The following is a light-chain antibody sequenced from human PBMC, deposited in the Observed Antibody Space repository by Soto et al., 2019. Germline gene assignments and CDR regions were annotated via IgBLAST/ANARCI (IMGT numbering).Light chain of an antibody. CDR1: STDVGGYKY. CDR3: SSFSSSSTPYV. V-gene: IGLV2-14*01. CDR2: EVN. J-gene: IGLJ1*01. Sequence: QSALTQPASVSGSPGQSITISCTGTSTDVGGYKYVSWYQQHPGTAPKLMIFEVNGRPSGVSDRFSGSKSGNTASLTISGLQPEDEADSYCSSFSSSSTPYVFGTGTKVTVL.